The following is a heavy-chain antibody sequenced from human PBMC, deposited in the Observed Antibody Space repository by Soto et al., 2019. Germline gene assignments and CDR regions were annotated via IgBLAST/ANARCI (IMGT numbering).Heavy chain of an antibody. Sequence: PGESLKISCKGSGYSFTSYWIGWVRQMPGKGLEWMGIIYPGDSDTRYSPSFQGQVTISADKSISTAYLQWSSLKASDTAMYYCAREGDYYDSSGYYYFDYWGQGTLVTSPQ. J-gene: IGHJ4*02. D-gene: IGHD3-22*01. CDR3: AREGDYYDSSGYYYFDY. CDR1: GYSFTSYW. V-gene: IGHV5-51*01. CDR2: IYPGDSDT.